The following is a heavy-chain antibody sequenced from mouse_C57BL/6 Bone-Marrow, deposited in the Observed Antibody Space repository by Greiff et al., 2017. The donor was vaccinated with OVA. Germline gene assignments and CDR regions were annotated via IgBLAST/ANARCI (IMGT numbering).Heavy chain of an antibody. CDR1: GYTFTSYW. CDR2: IDPSDSYT. CDR3: ATKGYFDY. Sequence: QVQLQQPGAGLVRPGTSVKLSCKASGYTFTSYWMHWVKQRPGQGLEWIGVIDPSDSYTNYNQKFKGKATLTVDTSSSTAYMQLSSLTSEDSAVYYCATKGYFDYWGQGTTLTVSS. V-gene: IGHV1-59*01. J-gene: IGHJ2*01.